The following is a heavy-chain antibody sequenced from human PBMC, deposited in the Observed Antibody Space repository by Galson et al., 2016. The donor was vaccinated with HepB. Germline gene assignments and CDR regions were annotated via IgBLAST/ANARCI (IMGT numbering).Heavy chain of an antibody. CDR2: RHYGGGT. J-gene: IGHJ5*01. CDR3: ARAGARDHCAKAACHNSDHVWFDS. V-gene: IGHV4-39*01. CDR1: GGSINSGRYY. D-gene: IGHD2-8*01. Sequence: SETLSLTCSVSGGSINSGRYYWGWIRQPPGKGLEWIGSRHYGGGTYYNPSLKSRVTISTDTSKNQFSLRLSSVTTADTAVYFRARAGARDHCAKAACHNSDHVWFDSWGRGTLVTVSS.